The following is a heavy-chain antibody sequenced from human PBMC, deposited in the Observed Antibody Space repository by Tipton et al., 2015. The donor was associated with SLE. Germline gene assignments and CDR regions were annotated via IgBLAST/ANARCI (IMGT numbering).Heavy chain of an antibody. J-gene: IGHJ4*02. V-gene: IGHV3-23*01. CDR2: ISGSGGST. D-gene: IGHD6-19*01. CDR1: GFTFSSYA. CDR3: AKDIRSGWYGFDY. Sequence: SLRLSCAASGFTFSSYAMSWVRQAPGKGLEWVSAISGSGGSTYCADSVKGRFTISRDNSKNTLYLQMNSLRAEDTAVYYCAKDIRSGWYGFDYWGQGTLVTVSS.